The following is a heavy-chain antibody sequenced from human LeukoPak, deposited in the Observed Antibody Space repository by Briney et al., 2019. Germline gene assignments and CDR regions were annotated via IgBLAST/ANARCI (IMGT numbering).Heavy chain of an antibody. J-gene: IGHJ4*02. D-gene: IGHD3-3*02. CDR1: GLTFSSYA. CDR3: AIISTAISPDY. V-gene: IGHV3-23*01. Sequence: GGSLRLSCAAPGLTFSSYAISWVRQAPGKGLEWVSTISGGGDYTYYADSVQGRFTISRDNSKNTLSLRMNRLRVEDTAVYYCAIISTAISPDYWGQGTLVTVSS. CDR2: ISGGGDYT.